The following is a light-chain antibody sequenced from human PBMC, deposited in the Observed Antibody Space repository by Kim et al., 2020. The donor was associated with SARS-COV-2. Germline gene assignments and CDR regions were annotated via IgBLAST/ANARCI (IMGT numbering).Light chain of an antibody. Sequence: ALGQTVRITSQGDGLRRFYASWYQQKPGQAPVLVIYGKTNRPSGIPDRFSGSSSGNTASLTITGAQAEDEADYYCNSRDSTDNHWVFGGGTKLTVL. CDR3: NSRDSTDNHWV. J-gene: IGLJ3*02. CDR1: GLRRFY. V-gene: IGLV3-19*01. CDR2: GKT.